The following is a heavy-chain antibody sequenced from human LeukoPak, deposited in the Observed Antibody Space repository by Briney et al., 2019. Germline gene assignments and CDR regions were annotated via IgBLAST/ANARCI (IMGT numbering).Heavy chain of an antibody. CDR1: GFTFSSYG. Sequence: PGGSLRLSCAASGFTFSSYGMHWVRQAPGKGLEWVAVISYDGSNKYYADSVKGRFTISRDNSKNTLYLQMNSLRAEDTAVYYCARGRLAGVPDYYGMDVWGKGTTVTVPS. D-gene: IGHD1-1*01. J-gene: IGHJ6*04. CDR3: ARGRLAGVPDYYGMDV. V-gene: IGHV3-30*03. CDR2: ISYDGSNK.